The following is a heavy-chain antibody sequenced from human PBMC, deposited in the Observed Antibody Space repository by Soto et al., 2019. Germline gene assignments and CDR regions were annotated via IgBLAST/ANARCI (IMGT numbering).Heavy chain of an antibody. CDR2: FIPILDMA. CDR1: GGTFNTYT. J-gene: IGHJ4*02. V-gene: IGHV1-69*02. D-gene: IGHD2-21*01. CDR3: AITYCRDNSCPRDFDF. Sequence: QVQVVQSGAEVKKPASSVKVSCKPSGGTFNTYTVNWVRLAPGHGLEWMGRFIPILDMANYAQKFQDRVMITADRSTFTAYMELNSLTSDDTAVYYCAITYCRDNSCPRDFDFWGPGTRVTVSS.